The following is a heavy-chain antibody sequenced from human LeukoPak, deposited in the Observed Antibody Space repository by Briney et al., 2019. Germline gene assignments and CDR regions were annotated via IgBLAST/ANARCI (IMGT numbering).Heavy chain of an antibody. J-gene: IGHJ4*02. CDR1: GGSISSYY. CDR3: AREPPAGDHAYYYDSSGYALDY. Sequence: PSETLSLTCTVSGGSISSYYWSWIRQPAGKGLEWIGRIYTSGSTNYNPSLKSRVTMSVDTSKNQFSLKLSSVTAADTAVYYCAREPPAGDHAYYYDSSGYALDYWGQGTLVTVSS. V-gene: IGHV4-4*07. CDR2: IYTSGST. D-gene: IGHD3-22*01.